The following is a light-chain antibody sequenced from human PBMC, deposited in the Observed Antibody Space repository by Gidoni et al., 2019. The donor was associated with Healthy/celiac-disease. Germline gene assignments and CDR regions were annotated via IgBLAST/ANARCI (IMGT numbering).Light chain of an antibody. Sequence: DSVMTQSPLSLPVTTGEPDSISCRSSQSLLHSNGYNYLDWYLQKPGQSPQLLIYLGSNRDSGVPARFSGSGSGTDFTLKISRVEAEDVGVYYCMQALKTPITFXQXTRLEIK. J-gene: IGKJ5*01. CDR2: LGS. CDR3: MQALKTPIT. V-gene: IGKV2-28*01. CDR1: QSLLHSNGYNY.